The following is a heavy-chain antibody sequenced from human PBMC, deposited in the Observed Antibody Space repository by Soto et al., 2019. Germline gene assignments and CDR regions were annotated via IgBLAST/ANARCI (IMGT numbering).Heavy chain of an antibody. D-gene: IGHD3-22*01. J-gene: IGHJ6*02. Sequence: PGESLKISCKGSGYRFTSYWIGWVRQMPGKGLEWMGIIYPGDSDTRYSPSFQGQVTISADKSISTAYLQWSSLKASDTAMYYCARHPYYYDSSGYYYAPPYYYYGMDVWGQGTTVTVSS. CDR2: IYPGDSDT. CDR1: GYRFTSYW. CDR3: ARHPYYYDSSGYYYAPPYYYYGMDV. V-gene: IGHV5-51*01.